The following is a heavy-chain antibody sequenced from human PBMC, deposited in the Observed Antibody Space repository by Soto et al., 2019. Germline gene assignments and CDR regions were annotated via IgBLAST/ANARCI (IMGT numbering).Heavy chain of an antibody. CDR2: ISAYNGNT. CDR3: ARDRGAYGMDV. J-gene: IGHJ6*02. V-gene: IGHV1-18*01. Sequence: QVQLVQYGAEVKKPGASVKVSCKASGYTCTSYGISWVRQAHGQGLEWMGWISAYNGNTNYAQKLQGRVTMTTDTSTRTAYMELRSLRSDDTAVYYCARDRGAYGMDVWGQGTTVTVSS. CDR1: GYTCTSYG.